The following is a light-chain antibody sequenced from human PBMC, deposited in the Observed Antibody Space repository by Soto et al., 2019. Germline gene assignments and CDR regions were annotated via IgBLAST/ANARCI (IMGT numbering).Light chain of an antibody. V-gene: IGKV3-15*01. CDR1: PGGVRT. Sequence: DIAMTQSAATLSVSQGEKATLSCRASPGGVRTITWSPRNPAPAPKPLLNGASTRATGIPARFSGSGSETEFTLTISCLQSEDFAVYYCQQYNNWWTFGQGTKVDIK. J-gene: IGKJ1*01. CDR2: GAS. CDR3: QQYNNWWT.